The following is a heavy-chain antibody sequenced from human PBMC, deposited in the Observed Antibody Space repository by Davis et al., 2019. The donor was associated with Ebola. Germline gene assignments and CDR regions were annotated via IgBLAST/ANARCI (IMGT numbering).Heavy chain of an antibody. V-gene: IGHV3-11*05. CDR2: ISSSSSYT. CDR3: AKEGAAAVLQALDY. J-gene: IGHJ4*02. Sequence: GESLKISCAASGFTFSDYYMSWIRQASGKGLEWVSYISSSSSYTNYADSVKGRFTISRDNAKNSLYLQMNSLRAEDTALYYCAKEGAAAVLQALDYWGQGTLVTVSS. D-gene: IGHD6-13*01. CDR1: GFTFSDYY.